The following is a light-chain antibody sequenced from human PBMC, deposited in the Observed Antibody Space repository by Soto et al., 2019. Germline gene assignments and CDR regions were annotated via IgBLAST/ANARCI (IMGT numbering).Light chain of an antibody. Sequence: QSALTQPASVSGSPGQSITISCTGTGSDVGSYKYVSWYQQHPGKAPNLIIFEVSNRPSGVSDRFSGSKSGNTASLTISGLQAEDEADYYCQAYDYSLTASVFGGGTKLTVL. J-gene: IGLJ3*02. CDR3: QAYDYSLTASV. CDR1: GSDVGSYKY. V-gene: IGLV2-14*01. CDR2: EVS.